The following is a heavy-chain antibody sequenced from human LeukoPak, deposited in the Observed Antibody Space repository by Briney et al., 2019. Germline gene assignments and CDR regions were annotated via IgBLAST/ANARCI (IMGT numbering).Heavy chain of an antibody. Sequence: PGGSLRLSCAASGFTFSSYAMSWVRQAPGKGLEWVSGISSGGSTYYADSVKGRFTISRGNSKNTLYLQMNSLRAEDTAVYYCASSITMVRTRPFDYWGQGTLVTVSS. CDR3: ASSITMVRTRPFDY. D-gene: IGHD3-10*01. CDR2: ISSGGST. V-gene: IGHV3-23*01. J-gene: IGHJ4*02. CDR1: GFTFSSYA.